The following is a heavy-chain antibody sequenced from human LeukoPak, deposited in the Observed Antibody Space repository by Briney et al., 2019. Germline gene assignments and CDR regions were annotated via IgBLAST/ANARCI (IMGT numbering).Heavy chain of an antibody. CDR3: ARQGDFWSEDWFDP. CDR2: IYYSGST. V-gene: IGHV4-59*08. Sequence: PSETLSLTCTASGGSISSYYWSWIRQPPGKGLEWIGYIYYSGSTNYNPSLKSRVTISVDTSKNQFSLRLSSVTAADTAVYYCARQGDFWSEDWFDPWGQGTLVTVSS. CDR1: GGSISSYY. J-gene: IGHJ5*02. D-gene: IGHD3-3*01.